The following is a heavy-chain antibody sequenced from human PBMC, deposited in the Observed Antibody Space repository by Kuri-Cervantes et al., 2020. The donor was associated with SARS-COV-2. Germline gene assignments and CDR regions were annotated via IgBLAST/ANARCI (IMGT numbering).Heavy chain of an antibody. D-gene: IGHD6-6*01. CDR1: GGSISSYY. CDR3: ARGARKWTSTRYYYSYMDV. J-gene: IGHJ6*03. CDR2: IYYSGST. Sequence: LRLSCTVSGGSISSYYWSWIRQHPGKGLEWIGYIYYSGSTYYNPSLKSRVTISVDTSKIHFSLKLSSVTAADTAVYYCARGARKWTSTRYYYSYMDVWGKGTTVTVSS. V-gene: IGHV4-31*03.